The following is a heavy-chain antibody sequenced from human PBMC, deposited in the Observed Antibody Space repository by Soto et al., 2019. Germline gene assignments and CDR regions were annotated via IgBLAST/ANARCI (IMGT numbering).Heavy chain of an antibody. D-gene: IGHD3-22*01. J-gene: IGHJ4*02. V-gene: IGHV3-30-3*01. Sequence: CMRLSCAACGFSFSSEAVPWVRQDKGKGLEWVAVISYGGDNKYYADSVKGRFTISRDNSKNTLYLEMNSLRAEDTAVYYCARSRYYYHSDDHLGYWGPGTLVTVSS. CDR1: GFSFSSEA. CDR2: ISYGGDNK. CDR3: ARSRYYYHSDDHLGY.